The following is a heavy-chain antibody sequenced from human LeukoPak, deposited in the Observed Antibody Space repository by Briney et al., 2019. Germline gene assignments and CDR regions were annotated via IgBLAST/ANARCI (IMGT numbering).Heavy chain of an antibody. CDR2: IYYSGST. V-gene: IGHV4-59*01. CDR1: GGSISSYY. J-gene: IGHJ4*02. D-gene: IGHD6-19*01. CDR3: ARAGIAVAGSRYYFDY. Sequence: SETLSLTCTVSGGSISSYYWSWIRQPPGKGLECLVYIYYSGSTNYNPSLKSRVTISLDTSKNQFSLKLSSVTAADTAVYYCARAGIAVAGSRYYFDYWGQGTLVTVSS.